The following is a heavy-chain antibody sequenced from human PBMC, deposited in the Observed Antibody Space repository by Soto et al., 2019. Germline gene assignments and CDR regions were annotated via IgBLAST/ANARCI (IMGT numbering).Heavy chain of an antibody. CDR1: GFTFSHYT. CDR2: ISYDEVNE. CDR3: VQHCDPSTCNADF. V-gene: IGHV3-30*18. D-gene: IGHD2-21*01. J-gene: IGHJ4*02. Sequence: PGGSLRLSCAASGFTFSHYTMHWVRQAPGKGLEWVAVISYDEVNERYADSVKGRFTISRDNSKHTLSLQMNNLATEDTAVYYCVQHCDPSTCNADFWGQGTLVTVSS.